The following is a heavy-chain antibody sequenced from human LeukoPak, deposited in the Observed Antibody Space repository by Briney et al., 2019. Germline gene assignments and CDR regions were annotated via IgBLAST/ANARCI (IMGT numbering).Heavy chain of an antibody. CDR1: GFTFSTYW. Sequence: GGSLRLSCAASGFTFSTYWMTWVRQAPGKGLEWVANINEDGSEKNYVDSVKGRFTISRDNAKNSLSLQVESLRVEARAVYCCATGSQAPANWGQGTLVTVSS. V-gene: IGHV3-7*01. CDR2: INEDGSEK. J-gene: IGHJ4*02. CDR3: ATGSQAPAN. D-gene: IGHD7-27*01.